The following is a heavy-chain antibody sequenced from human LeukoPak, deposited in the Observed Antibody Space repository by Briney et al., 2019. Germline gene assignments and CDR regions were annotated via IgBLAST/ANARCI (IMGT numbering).Heavy chain of an antibody. CDR1: GFTFDDYA. CDR2: ISWNSGSI. J-gene: IGHJ2*01. D-gene: IGHD3-22*01. V-gene: IGHV3-9*01. Sequence: GGSLRLSSAASGFTFDDYAMHWVRQAPGKGLEWVSGISWNSGSIGYADSVKGRFTISRDNAKNSLYLQMNSLRAEDTALYYCAKAPTSRYYDSSGSYWYFDLWGRGTLVTVSS. CDR3: AKAPTSRYYDSSGSYWYFDL.